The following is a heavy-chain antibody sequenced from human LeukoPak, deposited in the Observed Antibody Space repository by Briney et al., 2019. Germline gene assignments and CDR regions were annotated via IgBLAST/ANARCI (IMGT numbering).Heavy chain of an antibody. CDR3: AVGITIFGVVTQYNWFDP. V-gene: IGHV4-39*01. J-gene: IGHJ5*02. CDR2: IYYSGST. CDR1: GGSISSSSYY. D-gene: IGHD3-3*01. Sequence: PSETLSLTCTVSGGSISSSSYYWGWIRQPPGKGLEWIGSIYYSGSTYYKPSLKSRVTISVDTSKNQFSLKPSSVTAADTAVYYCAVGITIFGVVTQYNWFDPWGQGTLVTVSS.